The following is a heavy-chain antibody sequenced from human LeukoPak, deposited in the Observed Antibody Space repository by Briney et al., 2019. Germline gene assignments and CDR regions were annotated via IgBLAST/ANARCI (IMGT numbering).Heavy chain of an antibody. CDR3: ARVRGAYYFDY. CDR1: GFTFSSYA. V-gene: IGHV3-64*01. J-gene: IGHJ4*02. CDR2: ISSNGGST. Sequence: GGSLRLSCAASGFTFSSYALHWVRQAPGKGLEYVSAISSNGGSTYYANSVKGRFTISRDNSKNTLYLQMGSLRAEDMAVYYCARVRGAYYFDYWGQGTLVTVSS. D-gene: IGHD3-10*01.